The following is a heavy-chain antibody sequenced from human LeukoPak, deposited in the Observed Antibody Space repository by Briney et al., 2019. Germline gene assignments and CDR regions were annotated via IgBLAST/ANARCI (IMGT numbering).Heavy chain of an antibody. CDR1: GFTFDDYG. CDR3: AKVKGGKGSGYVFGWFDP. CDR2: LNWNGAST. J-gene: IGHJ5*02. V-gene: IGHV3-20*04. Sequence: GGSLRLSCAASGFTFDDYGLSWVRQVPGKGLEWVSGLNWNGASTGYADSVKGRFTISRDNSKNTLYLQMNSLRAEDTAVYYCAKVKGGKGSGYVFGWFDPWGQGTLVTVSS. D-gene: IGHD3-22*01.